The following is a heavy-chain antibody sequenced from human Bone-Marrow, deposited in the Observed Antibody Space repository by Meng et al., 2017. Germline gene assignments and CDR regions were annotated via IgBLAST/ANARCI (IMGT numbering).Heavy chain of an antibody. J-gene: IGHJ4*02. D-gene: IGHD6-13*01. CDR2: IYYSGST. CDR3: ARWAPSSRTFDY. V-gene: IGHV4-31*01. CDR1: GGSISSGGYY. Sequence: HPQESCPVMGNPSQTLSLTGTVSGGSISSGGYYCSWSRQHPGKGLEWIGYIYYSGSTYYNPSLKSLVTISVDTSKNQFSLKLSSVTAADTAVYYCARWAPSSRTFDYWGQGTLVTVSS.